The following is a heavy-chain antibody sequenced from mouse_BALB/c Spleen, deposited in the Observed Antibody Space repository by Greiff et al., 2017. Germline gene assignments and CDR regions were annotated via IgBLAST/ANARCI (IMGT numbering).Heavy chain of an antibody. CDR2: IYPGDGDT. CDR1: GYAFSSYW. CDR3: AKRGNWDDNFFAY. D-gene: IGHD4-1*01. Sequence: QVQLQQSGAELVRPGSSVKISCKASGYAFSSYWMNWVKQRPGQGLEWIGQIYPGDGDTNYNGKCKGKATLTADKSSSTAYMQLSSLTSEDSAVYFCAKRGNWDDNFFAYWGQGTLVTVSA. V-gene: IGHV1-80*01. J-gene: IGHJ3*01.